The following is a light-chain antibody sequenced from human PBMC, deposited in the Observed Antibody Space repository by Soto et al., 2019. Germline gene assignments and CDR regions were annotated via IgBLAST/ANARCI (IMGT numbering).Light chain of an antibody. Sequence: QSALTQPPSASGSPGQSVTISCTGTSSDVGGYNYVSWYQQHPGKAPKFLIFEVSRRPSGVPDRFSGSKSGNTASLTASGLQVDDEADYYCSSYAGSNNPVIFGGGTKRTVL. J-gene: IGLJ2*01. V-gene: IGLV2-8*01. CDR2: EVS. CDR3: SSYAGSNNPVI. CDR1: SSDVGGYNY.